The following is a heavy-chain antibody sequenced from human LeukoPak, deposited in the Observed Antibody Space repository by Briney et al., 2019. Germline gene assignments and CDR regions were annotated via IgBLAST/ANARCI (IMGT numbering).Heavy chain of an antibody. CDR3: ARAGDSTSPLDY. D-gene: IGHD6-13*01. V-gene: IGHV1-69*05. CDR1: GGTFSSYA. CDR2: IIPIFGTA. Sequence: GASVKVSCKASGGTFSSYAISWVRQAPGQGLEWMGGIIPIFGTANYAQKFQGRVTITTDESTSTAYMELSSLRSEDTAMYYCARAGDSTSPLDYWGQGTLVTVSS. J-gene: IGHJ4*02.